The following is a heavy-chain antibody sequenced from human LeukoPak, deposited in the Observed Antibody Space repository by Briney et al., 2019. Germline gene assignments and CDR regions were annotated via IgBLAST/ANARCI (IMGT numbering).Heavy chain of an antibody. D-gene: IGHD5-18*01. Sequence: VASVKVSCKASGYTFTDYYMHWVRQAPGQGLEWMGWITPNSGDTKYAQKFQGRISMTRDTSINTAYMELSRLRSDDTAVYYCARMGWIQLWDRIDSWGQGTLVTVSS. J-gene: IGHJ4*02. CDR3: ARMGWIQLWDRIDS. V-gene: IGHV1-2*02. CDR1: GYTFTDYY. CDR2: ITPNSGDT.